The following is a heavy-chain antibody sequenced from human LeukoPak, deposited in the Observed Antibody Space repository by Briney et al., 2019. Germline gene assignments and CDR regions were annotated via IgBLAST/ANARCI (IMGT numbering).Heavy chain of an antibody. CDR3: ARDHGGNSVLDS. Sequence: GGSLRLSCAVSGFIVSNNYMSWVRQAPGKGLEWVSVIYSGGSTYYADSVKGRFSISRDNSKNTLYLQMNRLRAEDTAVYYCARDHGGNSVLDSWGQGTLVTVSS. CDR2: IYSGGST. CDR1: GFIVSNNY. J-gene: IGHJ5*02. V-gene: IGHV3-53*01. D-gene: IGHD4-23*01.